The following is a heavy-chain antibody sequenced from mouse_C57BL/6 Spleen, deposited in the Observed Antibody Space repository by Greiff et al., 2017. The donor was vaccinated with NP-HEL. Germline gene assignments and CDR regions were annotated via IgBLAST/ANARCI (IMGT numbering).Heavy chain of an antibody. CDR2: IDPETGGT. Sequence: VQLQQSGAELVRPGASVTLSCKASGYTFTDYEMHWVKQTPVHGLEWIGAIDPETGGTAYNQKFKGKAILTADKSSSTAYMELRSLTSEDSAVYYCTYGNYGYFDVWGTGTTVTVSS. J-gene: IGHJ1*03. D-gene: IGHD2-1*01. CDR3: TYGNYGYFDV. V-gene: IGHV1-15*01. CDR1: GYTFTDYE.